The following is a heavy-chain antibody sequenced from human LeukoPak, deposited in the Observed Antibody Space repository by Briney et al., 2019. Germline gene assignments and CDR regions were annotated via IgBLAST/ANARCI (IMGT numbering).Heavy chain of an antibody. D-gene: IGHD3-3*01. J-gene: IGHJ4*02. V-gene: IGHV3-20*04. CDR1: EFTFDDYG. Sequence: PGGSLRLSCAASEFTFDDYGMSWVRQAPGKGLEWVSGINWNGGSTGYADSVKGRFTISRDNAKNSLYLQMNSLRAEDTALYYCATESVTIFGVGTYFDYWGQGTLVTVSS. CDR2: INWNGGST. CDR3: ATESVTIFGVGTYFDY.